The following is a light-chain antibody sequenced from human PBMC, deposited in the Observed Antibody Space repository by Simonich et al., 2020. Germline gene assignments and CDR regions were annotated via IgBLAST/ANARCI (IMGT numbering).Light chain of an antibody. CDR2: DVS. Sequence: QSALTQPVSVSGSPGQSITISCTGPSSDVGGYNYVSWYQQHPGKAPKLMIYDVSNRPSGVSNRFSGSKSGNTASLTISGLQAEDEADYYCSSYTSSSTVVFGGGTKLTVL. CDR1: SSDVGGYNY. J-gene: IGLJ2*01. CDR3: SSYTSSSTVV. V-gene: IGLV2-14*03.